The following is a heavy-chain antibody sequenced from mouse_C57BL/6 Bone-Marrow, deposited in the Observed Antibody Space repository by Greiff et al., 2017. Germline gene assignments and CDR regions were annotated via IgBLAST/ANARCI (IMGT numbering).Heavy chain of an antibody. CDR3: ARGSNGAMDY. CDR1: GFNIKDYY. CDR2: IDPEDGET. V-gene: IGHV14-2*01. D-gene: IGHD2-5*01. Sequence: EVKLLESGAELVKPGASVKLSCTASGFNIKDYYMHWVKQRTEQGLEWIGRIDPEDGETKYAPKFQGKATLTADTSSNTAYLQLSSLASEDAAVYYCARGSNGAMDYWGQGTSVTVSS. J-gene: IGHJ4*01.